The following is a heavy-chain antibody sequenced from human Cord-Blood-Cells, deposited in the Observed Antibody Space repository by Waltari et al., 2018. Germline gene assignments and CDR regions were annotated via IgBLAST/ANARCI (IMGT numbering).Heavy chain of an antibody. Sequence: EVQLVESGGGLIQPGGSLRLSCAASGFTVSSNYLRWVRQAPGKGLEWVSVIYSGGSTYDADSVKGRFTISRDNSKNTLYLQMNSLRAEDTAVYYCARDLTGDQGYWGQGTLVTVSS. D-gene: IGHD7-27*01. CDR2: IYSGGST. CDR3: ARDLTGDQGY. J-gene: IGHJ4*02. CDR1: GFTVSSNY. V-gene: IGHV3-53*01.